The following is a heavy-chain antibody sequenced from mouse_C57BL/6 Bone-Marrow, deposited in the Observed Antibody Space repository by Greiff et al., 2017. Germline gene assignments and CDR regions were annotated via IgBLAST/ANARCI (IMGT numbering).Heavy chain of an antibody. D-gene: IGHD1-1*01. V-gene: IGHV14-1*01. CDR1: GFNIKDYY. CDR3: TTPFTKGVATRAY. CDR2: IDPEDGDT. Sequence: VQLQQSGAELVRPGASVKLSCTASGFNIKDYYMHWVKQRPEQGLEWIGRIDPEDGDTEYAPKFQGKATMTADTSSNTAYLQLSSLTSEDTAVYYCTTPFTKGVATRAYWGQGTLVTVSA. J-gene: IGHJ3*01.